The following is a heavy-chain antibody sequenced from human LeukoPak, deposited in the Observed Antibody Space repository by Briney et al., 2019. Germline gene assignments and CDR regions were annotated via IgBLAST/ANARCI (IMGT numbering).Heavy chain of an antibody. CDR2: ISWNSGKI. Sequence: GRSLRLSCAASGFTFDDYAMPWVRQVPGKGLEWVSGISWNSGKIAYADSVKGRFTISRDNAMNSLYLQMNSLRAEDTALYYCAKDLGALLSHTPIDCWGQGTLVTVSS. D-gene: IGHD5-18*01. V-gene: IGHV3-9*01. J-gene: IGHJ4*02. CDR1: GFTFDDYA. CDR3: AKDLGALLSHTPIDC.